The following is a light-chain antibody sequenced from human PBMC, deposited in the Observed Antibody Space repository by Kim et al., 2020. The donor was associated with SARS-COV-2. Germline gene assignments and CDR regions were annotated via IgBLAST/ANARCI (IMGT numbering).Light chain of an antibody. CDR1: QDISNS. CDR3: QQHNSYSRT. V-gene: IGKV1-17*03. CDR2: AAS. J-gene: IGKJ4*02. Sequence: DIQMSQSPSAMSASVGDRVTITCRASQDISNSLAWFQQRPGKVPRLLIYAASSLQSGVPSRFSGSGSGTEFTLTISSLQPDDFATYYCQQHNSYSRTFGGGTKVDIK.